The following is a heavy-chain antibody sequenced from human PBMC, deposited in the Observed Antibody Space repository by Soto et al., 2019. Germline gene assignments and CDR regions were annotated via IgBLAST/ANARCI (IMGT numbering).Heavy chain of an antibody. D-gene: IGHD6-13*01. Sequence: QPGGSLRLSCAASGFTFSNYAIHWVRQAPGKGLEWVAVIASDGKDKRYADSVKGRFTISRDNSKNTVYLQMNSLRGEDTAVYYCAKDGAIAAADYFYDYWGRGSLVTVSS. CDR1: GFTFSNYA. CDR3: AKDGAIAAADYFYDY. CDR2: IASDGKDK. J-gene: IGHJ4*02. V-gene: IGHV3-30*18.